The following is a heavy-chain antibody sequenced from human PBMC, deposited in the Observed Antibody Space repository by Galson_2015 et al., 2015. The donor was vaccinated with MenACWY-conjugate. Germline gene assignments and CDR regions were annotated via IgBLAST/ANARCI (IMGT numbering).Heavy chain of an antibody. CDR2: MSYDGSNK. J-gene: IGHJ4*02. Sequence: LRLSCAASGFIFSSYAMHWVRQAPGKGLEWVAVMSYDGSNKYYADSVKGRSTISRDNSKNTLYLQMNSLRAEDTAVYYCARDRRIAAAGTCFDYWGQGTPVTVSS. CDR3: ARDRRIAAAGTCFDY. V-gene: IGHV3-30*04. D-gene: IGHD6-13*01. CDR1: GFIFSSYA.